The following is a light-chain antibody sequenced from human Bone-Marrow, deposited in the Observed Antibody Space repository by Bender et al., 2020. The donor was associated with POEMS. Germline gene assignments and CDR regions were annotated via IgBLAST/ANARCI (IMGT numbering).Light chain of an antibody. CDR3: CSIANSGTVSYV. Sequence: QSALTQPDSVSGSPGQSITISCTETNSDVGRFNLVSWYQQHPGKVPKLIIYEGSERPSGVSNRFSGSKSGNTASLTISGLQAEDEADYYCCSIANSGTVSYVFGTGTTVTVL. J-gene: IGLJ1*01. CDR1: NSDVGRFNL. V-gene: IGLV2-23*03. CDR2: EGS.